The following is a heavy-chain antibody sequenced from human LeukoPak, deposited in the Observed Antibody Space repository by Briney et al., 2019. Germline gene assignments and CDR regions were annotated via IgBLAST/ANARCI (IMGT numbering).Heavy chain of an antibody. J-gene: IGHJ6*03. CDR3: ARRRREGSYYYYYYMDV. Sequence: SQTLSLTCTVSGGSISSGGYYWSWIRQHPGKGLEWIGYIYYSGSTYYNPSLKSRVTISVDTSKNQFSLKLSSVTAADTAVYYCARRRREGSYYYYYYMDVWGKGTTVTVSS. V-gene: IGHV4-31*03. CDR1: GGSISSGGYY. D-gene: IGHD1-26*01. CDR2: IYYSGST.